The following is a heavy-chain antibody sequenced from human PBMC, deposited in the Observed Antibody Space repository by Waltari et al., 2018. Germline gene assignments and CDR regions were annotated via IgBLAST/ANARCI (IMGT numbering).Heavy chain of an antibody. CDR2: IYPGDSDT. CDR3: ARRSGWVLDY. D-gene: IGHD6-19*01. CDR1: GDSCGSYR. J-gene: IGHJ4*02. V-gene: IGHV5-51*01. Sequence: EVQLVHSGAAVKKPGASLKIYCKGYGDSCGSYRIGWVRQMPGKGLEWMGIIYPGDSDTRYRPSFQGQVTISADKSITTAYLQWSSLKASDTAMYYCARRSGWVLDYWGQGTLVTVSS.